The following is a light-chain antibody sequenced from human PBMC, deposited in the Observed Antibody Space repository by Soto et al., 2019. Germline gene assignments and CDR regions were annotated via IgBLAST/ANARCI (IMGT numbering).Light chain of an antibody. CDR3: QSFDSSLPGYV. CDR1: SSNIGSNT. V-gene: IGLV1-44*01. Sequence: QSVLTQPPSASGTPGQRVTISCSGSSSNIGSNTVNWYQQLPGTAPKLLIYSNNQRPSGVPDRFSGSKSGTSASLAISGLQSEDEADYYCQSFDSSLPGYVFASGTKVTVL. J-gene: IGLJ1*01. CDR2: SNN.